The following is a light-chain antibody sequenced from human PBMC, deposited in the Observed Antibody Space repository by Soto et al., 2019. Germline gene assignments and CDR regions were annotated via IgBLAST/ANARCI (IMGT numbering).Light chain of an antibody. V-gene: IGKV3-11*01. Sequence: EIVLTQSPATLSLSPGERATLSCRASQSASSYLAWYQQKPGQPPRLLINGASNRATGIPARFSGSGSGTDFTLTITSLVPEDSAVYYCKQRSTWPLTFGGGTTVEI. CDR1: QSASSY. CDR2: GAS. J-gene: IGKJ4*01. CDR3: KQRSTWPLT.